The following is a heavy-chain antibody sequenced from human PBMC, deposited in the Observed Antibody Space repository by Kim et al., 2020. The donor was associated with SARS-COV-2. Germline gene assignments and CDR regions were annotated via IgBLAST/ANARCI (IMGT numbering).Heavy chain of an antibody. CDR3: ARCPLTVAFDY. V-gene: IGHV2-5*01. Sequence: KRYSPSLKSRLTITKDTSKNQVVLTMTNMDPVDTATYYCARCPLTVAFDYWGQGTLVTVSS. D-gene: IGHD2-15*01. J-gene: IGHJ4*02. CDR2: K.